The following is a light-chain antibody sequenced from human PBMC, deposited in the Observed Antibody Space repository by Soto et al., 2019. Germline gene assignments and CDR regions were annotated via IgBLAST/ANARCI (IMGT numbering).Light chain of an antibody. Sequence: DIPMTQSPSTRSASVGDRVTITCRASQSISSWLAWYQQKPGKAPQLMIYDASSLESGVPSRFSGSGSGTEFTLTISSLQPDDFATYYCQQYNSFRTFGQGTKVEIK. CDR2: DAS. CDR3: QQYNSFRT. CDR1: QSISSW. V-gene: IGKV1-5*01. J-gene: IGKJ1*01.